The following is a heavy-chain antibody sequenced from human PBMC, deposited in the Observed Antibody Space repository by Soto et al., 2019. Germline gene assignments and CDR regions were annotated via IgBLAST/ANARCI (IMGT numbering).Heavy chain of an antibody. CDR1: GGSISSYY. J-gene: IGHJ6*02. CDR3: ARTAARTISYYYYGMDV. D-gene: IGHD6-6*01. V-gene: IGHV4-59*01. CDR2: IYYSGST. Sequence: SETLSLTCTVSGGSISSYYWSWIRQPPGKGLEWIGYIYYSGSTNYNPSLKSRVTISVDTSKNQFSLKLSSVTAADTAVYYCARTAARTISYYYYGMDVWGQGTTVTVSS.